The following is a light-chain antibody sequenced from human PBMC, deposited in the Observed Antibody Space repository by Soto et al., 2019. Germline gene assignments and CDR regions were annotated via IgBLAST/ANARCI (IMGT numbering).Light chain of an antibody. CDR1: QSVSSN. CDR2: GAS. V-gene: IGKV3-20*01. J-gene: IGKJ1*01. Sequence: EIVLTQSPATLSVSPGERATLSFRASQSVSSNLAWYQQKPGQAPRLLIYGASNRATGIPDRLSGSGSGTDFTLTISRLEPEDFAVYYCQQYGSSGTFGQGTKVDIK. CDR3: QQYGSSGT.